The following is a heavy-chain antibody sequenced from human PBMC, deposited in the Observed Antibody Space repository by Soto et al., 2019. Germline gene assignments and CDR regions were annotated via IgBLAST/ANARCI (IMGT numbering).Heavy chain of an antibody. D-gene: IGHD1-1*01. CDR2: ISYEGSNT. CDR3: ARVTPGNNLYYFSGLDV. V-gene: IGHV3-30-3*01. CDR1: GFTFDTYG. J-gene: IGHJ6*02. Sequence: GSLRLSCVASGFTFDTYGIQWVRQAPGKGLQWVALISYEGSNTYYADSVRGRFTISRDNSKNTLYLQINALRPEDTGVYYCARVTPGNNLYYFSGLDVWGQGTSVTVSS.